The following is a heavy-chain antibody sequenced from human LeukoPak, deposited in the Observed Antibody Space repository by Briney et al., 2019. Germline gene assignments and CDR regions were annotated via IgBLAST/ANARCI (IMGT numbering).Heavy chain of an antibody. CDR2: ISSSSSTI. D-gene: IGHD6-6*01. J-gene: IGHJ3*02. CDR3: ARDFSSSPDDAFDI. CDR1: GFTFSSYS. V-gene: IGHV3-48*01. Sequence: GGSLRLSCAASGFTFSSYSMNWVRQAPGKGLEWVSYISSSSSTIYYADSVKGRFTISRDNAKNSLYLQMNSLRAEDTAVYYCARDFSSSPDDAFDIWGQGTMVTVSS.